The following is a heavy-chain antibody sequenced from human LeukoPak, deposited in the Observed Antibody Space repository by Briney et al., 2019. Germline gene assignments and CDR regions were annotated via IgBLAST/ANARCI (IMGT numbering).Heavy chain of an antibody. D-gene: IGHD3-3*01. V-gene: IGHV4-59*01. Sequence: PSETLSLTCTVSGVSISPYYWSWLRQPPGKGLEWLGYIYYSESTNYNPSLKSRLTMSVNTSNNQFSLKLTSVTAADTAVYYCARYDFNKFFDYWGQGILVTVSS. CDR2: IYYSEST. CDR3: ARYDFNKFFDY. CDR1: GVSISPYY. J-gene: IGHJ4*02.